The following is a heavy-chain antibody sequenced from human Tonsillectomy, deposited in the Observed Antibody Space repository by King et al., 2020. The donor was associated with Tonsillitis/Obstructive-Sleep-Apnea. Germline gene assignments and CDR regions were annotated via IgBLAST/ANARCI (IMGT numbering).Heavy chain of an antibody. CDR2: ISSSSSYI. J-gene: IGHJ6*03. CDR3: AGHYGSGSSFYYYYMDV. CDR1: GFTFSSYS. V-gene: IGHV3-21*01. D-gene: IGHD3-10*01. Sequence: QLVESGGGLVKPGGSLRLSCAASGFTFSSYSMNWVRQAPGKGLEWVSSISSSSSYIYNADSAKGRFTISRDNAKNSLYLQMNSLRAEDTAVNYCAGHYGSGSSFYYYYMDVWGKGTTVTVSS.